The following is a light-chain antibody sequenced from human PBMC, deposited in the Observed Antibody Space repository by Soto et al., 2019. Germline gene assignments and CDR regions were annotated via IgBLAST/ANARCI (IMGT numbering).Light chain of an antibody. V-gene: IGKV1-5*01. Sequence: DIQMTQSPSTLSASVGDRVTITCRASQSISSWLAWYQQKPGKAPKLLIYDASSLESGVPSRFSGSGSGTDFTLTISSLEPEDFAIYYCQQRSSWPPLTFGGGTKVDIK. J-gene: IGKJ4*01. CDR1: QSISSW. CDR3: QQRSSWPPLT. CDR2: DAS.